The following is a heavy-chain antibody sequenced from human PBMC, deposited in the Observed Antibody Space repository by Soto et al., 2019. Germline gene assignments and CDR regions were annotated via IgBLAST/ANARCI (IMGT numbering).Heavy chain of an antibody. CDR2: ISANGQGI. J-gene: IGHJ4*02. Sequence: EVQLLESGGGLVQPGGSLRLSCATSGFTFSINALSWVRQAPGKGLEWVSAISANGQGIYYADSVRGRFSISRDNSRNTVFLHMDSLRAEDTAVYYCAKDRDYPRDQFHYWGQVTLVTVSS. V-gene: IGHV3-23*01. CDR3: AKDRDYPRDQFHY. D-gene: IGHD2-2*01. CDR1: GFTFSINA.